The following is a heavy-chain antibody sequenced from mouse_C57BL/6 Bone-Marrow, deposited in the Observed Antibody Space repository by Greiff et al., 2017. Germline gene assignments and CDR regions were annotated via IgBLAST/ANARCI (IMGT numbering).Heavy chain of an antibody. CDR1: GYTFISYW. D-gene: IGHD2-4*01. CDR3: ARLGYDYPCYAMDY. V-gene: IGHV1-64*01. J-gene: IGHJ4*01. Sequence: QVQLQQPGAELVKPGASVKLSCKASGYTFISYWMHWVKQRPGQGLEWIGMIHPNSGSTNYNEKFKSKATLTVDKSSSTAYMQLSSLSSEDSAVYYCARLGYDYPCYAMDYWGQGTSVTVSS. CDR2: IHPNSGST.